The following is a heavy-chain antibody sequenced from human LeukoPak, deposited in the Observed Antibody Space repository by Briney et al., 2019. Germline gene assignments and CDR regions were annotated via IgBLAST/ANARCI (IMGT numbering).Heavy chain of an antibody. J-gene: IGHJ4*02. CDR3: ARVGNIAAAAFDY. CDR1: GVSMSTYF. D-gene: IGHD6-13*01. Sequence: SETLSLTCSVSGVSMSTYFWSWIRQPPGKGLEWIGYIYYSGSTNYNPSLKSRVTISVDTSKNQFSLKLSSVTAADTAVYYCARVGNIAAAAFDYWGQGTLVTVSS. V-gene: IGHV4-59*01. CDR2: IYYSGST.